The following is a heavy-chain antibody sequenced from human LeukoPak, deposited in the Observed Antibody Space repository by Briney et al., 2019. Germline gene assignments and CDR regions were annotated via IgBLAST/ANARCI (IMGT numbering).Heavy chain of an antibody. CDR3: ARAPLIAAAGGEDY. CDR2: IYTSGST. CDR1: GGSISSYY. J-gene: IGHJ4*02. Sequence: SETLSLTCTVSGGSISSYYWSWIRQPAGKGLEWIGRIYTSGSTNYNPSLKSRVTTSVDTSKNQFSLKLSSVTAADTAVYYCARAPLIAAAGGEDYWGQGTLVTVSS. V-gene: IGHV4-4*07. D-gene: IGHD6-13*01.